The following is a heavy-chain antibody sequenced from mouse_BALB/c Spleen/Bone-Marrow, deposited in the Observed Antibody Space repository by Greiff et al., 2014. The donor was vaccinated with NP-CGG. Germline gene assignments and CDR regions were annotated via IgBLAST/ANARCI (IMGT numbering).Heavy chain of an antibody. J-gene: IGHJ1*01. Sequence: QVQLQQPGPGLVAPSQSLSITCTVSGFSLTSYGVHWVRQPPGKGLEWLGVIWAGGSTNYNSALMSRLSISKDNSKSQVLLKMNSLQTDDTAMYYCARVYLWYFDVWGAGTTVTVSS. CDR2: IWAGGST. V-gene: IGHV2-9*02. CDR3: ARVYLWYFDV. D-gene: IGHD2-3*01. CDR1: GFSLTSYG.